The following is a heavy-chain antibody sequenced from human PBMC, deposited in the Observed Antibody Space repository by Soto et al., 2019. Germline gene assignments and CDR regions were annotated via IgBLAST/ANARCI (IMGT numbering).Heavy chain of an antibody. J-gene: IGHJ3*02. CDR1: GDSVSSNSAA. V-gene: IGHV6-1*01. CDR2: TYYRSKWYN. CDR3: ARFLGGYDAFDI. Sequence: SETLSLTCAISGDSVSSNSAAWSWIRQSPSRGLEWLGRTYYRSKWYNDYTLSVKSRITINPDTSKNRFSLQLNSVTPGDTAVYYCARFLGGYDAFDIWGQGTVVTVSS. D-gene: IGHD3-16*01.